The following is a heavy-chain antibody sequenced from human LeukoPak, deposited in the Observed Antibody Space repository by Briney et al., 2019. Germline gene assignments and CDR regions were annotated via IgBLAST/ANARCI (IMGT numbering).Heavy chain of an antibody. CDR3: VRVEFRGYNDRTGNYDF. V-gene: IGHV1-8*01. J-gene: IGHJ4*02. CDR1: GYTFTSYD. D-gene: IGHD3-22*01. CDR2: MNPENDKT. Sequence: ASVKVSCKASGYTFTSYDINWVRQAPGQGLEWMGWMNPENDKTGYEQRFQGRITLTRNTSINTTYMELTSLTSEDTAVYYCVRVEFRGYNDRTGNYDFWGKGTLVTVSS.